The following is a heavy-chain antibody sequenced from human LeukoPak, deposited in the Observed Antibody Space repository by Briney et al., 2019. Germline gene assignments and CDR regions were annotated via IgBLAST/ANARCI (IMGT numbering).Heavy chain of an antibody. CDR3: ASGKNFGVVIIENYFDY. Sequence: SETLSLTCTVSGYSISSSSYYWGWIRQPPGKGLEWIGSIYYSGSTYYNPSLKSRVTISVDTSKNQFSLKLSSVTAADTAVYYCASGKNFGVVIIENYFDYWGQGTLVTVSS. D-gene: IGHD3-3*01. V-gene: IGHV4-39*07. J-gene: IGHJ4*02. CDR2: IYYSGST. CDR1: GYSISSSSYY.